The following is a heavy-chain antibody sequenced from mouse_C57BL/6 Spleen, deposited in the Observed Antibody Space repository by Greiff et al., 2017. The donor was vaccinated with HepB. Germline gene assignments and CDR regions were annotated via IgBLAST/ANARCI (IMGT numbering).Heavy chain of an antibody. CDR1: GFTFSDFY. CDR2: SRNKANDYTT. J-gene: IGHJ1*03. Sequence: EVKLEESGGGLVQSGRSLRLSCATSGFTFSDFYMEWVRQAPGKGLEWIAASRNKANDYTTEYSASVKGRFIVSRDTSQSILYLQMNALRAEDTAIYYCARDAFKGYFDVWGTGTTVTVSS. CDR3: ARDAFKGYFDV. D-gene: IGHD1-3*01. V-gene: IGHV7-1*01.